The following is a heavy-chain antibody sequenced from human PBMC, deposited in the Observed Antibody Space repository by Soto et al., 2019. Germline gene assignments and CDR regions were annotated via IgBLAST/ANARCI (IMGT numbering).Heavy chain of an antibody. D-gene: IGHD6-19*01. CDR2: IYYSGST. CDR3: ARAEGSGQYYFDY. Sequence: PSETLSLTCTVSGGSISSYYWSWIRQPPGKGLEWIGYIYYSGSTNYNPSLKSRVTISVDTSKNQFSLKLSPVTAADTAVYYCARAEGSGQYYFDYWGQGTLVTVSS. CDR1: GGSISSYY. J-gene: IGHJ4*02. V-gene: IGHV4-59*01.